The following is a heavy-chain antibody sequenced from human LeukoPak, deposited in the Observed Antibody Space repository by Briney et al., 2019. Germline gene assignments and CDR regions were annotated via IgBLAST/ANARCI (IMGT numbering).Heavy chain of an antibody. CDR3: ARDHAKVPYYYYMDV. D-gene: IGHD1-1*01. V-gene: IGHV1-2*02. J-gene: IGHJ6*03. CDR1: GYTFTGYY. CDR2: INPNSGGT. Sequence: ASVRVSCKASGYTFTGYYMHWVRQAPGQGLEWMGWINPNSGGTNYAQKFQGRVTMTRDTSTSTVYMELSSLRSEDTAVYYCARDHAKVPYYYYMDVWGKGTTVTVSS.